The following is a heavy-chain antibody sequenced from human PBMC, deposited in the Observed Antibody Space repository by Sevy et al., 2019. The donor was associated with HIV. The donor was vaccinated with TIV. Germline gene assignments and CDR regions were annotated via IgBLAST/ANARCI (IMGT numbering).Heavy chain of an antibody. CDR2: IYPDDSDT. CDR3: ARHHASYGVTGYYYYSGLDV. J-gene: IGHJ6*02. V-gene: IGHV5-51*01. D-gene: IGHD4-17*01. CDR1: EYSFRTYW. Sequence: GESLKISCKGSEYSFRTYWIGWVRQMPGKGLEWMGIIYPDDSDTGYSPSFQGQVTISADKSINTAYLQWNSLRASDSAMYYCARHHASYGVTGYYYYSGLDVWGQGTTVTVSS.